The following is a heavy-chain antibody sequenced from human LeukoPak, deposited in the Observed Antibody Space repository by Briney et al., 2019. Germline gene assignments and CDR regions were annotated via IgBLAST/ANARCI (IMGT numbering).Heavy chain of an antibody. D-gene: IGHD6-19*01. V-gene: IGHV4-4*02. CDR1: GASISSSNW. J-gene: IGHJ4*02. Sequence: PSGTLSLTCAVSGASISSSNWWSWVRQPPGKGLEWIGEIYHGGSTNYNPSLKSRVTKSVDKSRNQFSLKLSSVTAADTAVYYCARESIAVAGTVDYWGQRTLVTVSS. CDR2: IYHGGST. CDR3: ARESIAVAGTVDY.